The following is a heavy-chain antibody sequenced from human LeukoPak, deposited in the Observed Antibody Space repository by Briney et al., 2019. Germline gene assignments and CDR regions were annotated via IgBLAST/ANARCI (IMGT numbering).Heavy chain of an antibody. CDR2: ISGGAGST. CDR3: AKGVGYCSGGSCYCHFDY. V-gene: IGHV3-23*01. CDR1: GFTFSSYA. Sequence: GGSLRLSCAASGFTFSSYAMSWVRQAPGKGLEWVSAISGGAGSTYYTDSVKGRFTISRDNSKNTLYLQMNSLRAEDTAVYYCAKGVGYCSGGSCYCHFDYWGQGTLVTVSS. J-gene: IGHJ4*02. D-gene: IGHD2-15*01.